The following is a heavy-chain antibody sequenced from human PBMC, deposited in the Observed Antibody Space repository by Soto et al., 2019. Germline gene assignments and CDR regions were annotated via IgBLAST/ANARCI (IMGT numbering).Heavy chain of an antibody. J-gene: IGHJ4*02. V-gene: IGHV4-4*02. CDR2: IYHSGST. CDR3: ARARYNSAPEGFDY. CDR1: GGSISSSNW. D-gene: IGHD3-16*02. Sequence: SETLSLTCAVSGGSISSSNWWSWVRQPPGKGLEWIGEIYHSGSTNYNPSLKSRVTISVDKSKNQFSLKLSSVTAADAAVYYCARARYNSAPEGFDYWGQGTLVTVSS.